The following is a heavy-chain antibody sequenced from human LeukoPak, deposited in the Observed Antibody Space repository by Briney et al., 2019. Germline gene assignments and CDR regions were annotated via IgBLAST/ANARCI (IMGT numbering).Heavy chain of an antibody. CDR1: GFTFSAYA. Sequence: CGSLTVSCAASGFTFSAYAMTWVRQAPGRGLEWVSGINDDGYYTYYADSVKGRFTISRDNSKDMLYLQMNSLRVDDTAVYYCAKEMKSGGWPLDYWRQGALVADSS. CDR3: AKEMKSGGWPLDY. V-gene: IGHV3-23*01. CDR2: INDDGYYT. J-gene: IGHJ4*02. D-gene: IGHD2-15*01.